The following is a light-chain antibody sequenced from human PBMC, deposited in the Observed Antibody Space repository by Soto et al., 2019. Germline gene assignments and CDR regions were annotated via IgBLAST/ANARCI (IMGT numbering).Light chain of an antibody. CDR3: VLYMGSGNWG. V-gene: IGLV8-61*01. J-gene: IGLJ3*02. CDR1: SGSVSTSYY. Sequence: QAVVTQEPSFSVSPGGTVTLTCGLSSGSVSTSYYPSWYQQTPGQAPRTLIYSTNTRSSGVPDRFSGSILGNKAALTITGAQAYDESDYYCVLYMGSGNWGFCGGTKLTVL. CDR2: STN.